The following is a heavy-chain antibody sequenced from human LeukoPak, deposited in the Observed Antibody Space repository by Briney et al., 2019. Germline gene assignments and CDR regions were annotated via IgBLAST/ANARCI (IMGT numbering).Heavy chain of an antibody. J-gene: IGHJ6*02. CDR2: TYYKSKWYN. CDR3: ARDSSYGLDV. CDR1: GDSVSSNSAA. Sequence: SQTLSLTCAISGDSVSSNSAAWSWVRQSPSRGLEWLGRTYYKSKWYNEYAVSVKSQIIINPDTSKNQFSLKLTSVTAADTAVYYCARDSSYGLDVWGQGTTVTVSS. D-gene: IGHD6-6*01. V-gene: IGHV6-1*01.